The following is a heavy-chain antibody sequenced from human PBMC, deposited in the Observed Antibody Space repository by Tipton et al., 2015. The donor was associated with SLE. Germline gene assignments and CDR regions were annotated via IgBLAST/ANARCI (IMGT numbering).Heavy chain of an antibody. V-gene: IGHV4-59*11. CDR1: GGSISNLY. CDR2: VYYGGST. J-gene: IGHJ4*02. Sequence: TLSLTCNVSGGSISNLYWSWIRQPPGKPLEWIGYVYYGGSTKYNPSLKSRVTISVDTSKNQLSLKLRSVTAADTAVYYCARDAVDGYRGGAVDSWGQGTLVTVSS. D-gene: IGHD5-24*01. CDR3: ARDAVDGYRGGAVDS.